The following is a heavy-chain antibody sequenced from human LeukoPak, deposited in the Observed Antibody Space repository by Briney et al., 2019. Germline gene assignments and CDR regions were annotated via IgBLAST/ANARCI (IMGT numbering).Heavy chain of an antibody. CDR3: AKEASSIAARYGDY. CDR2: ISWNSGSI. Sequence: PGRSLRLSCAASGFTFDDYAMHWVRQAPGKGLEWVSGISWNSGSIGYADSVKGRFTISRDNAKNSLYLQMNSLRAEDTAVYYCAKEASSIAARYGDYWGQGALVTVSS. D-gene: IGHD6-6*01. V-gene: IGHV3-9*01. J-gene: IGHJ4*02. CDR1: GFTFDDYA.